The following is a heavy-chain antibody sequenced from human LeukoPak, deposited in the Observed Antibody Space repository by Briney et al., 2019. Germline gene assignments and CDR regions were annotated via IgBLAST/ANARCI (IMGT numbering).Heavy chain of an antibody. J-gene: IGHJ5*02. V-gene: IGHV3-74*01. CDR3: ASEGGPSSSWFLHWFDP. CDR1: GFTFSSYW. Sequence: GGSLRLSCAASGFTFSSYWMHWVRQAPGKGLVWVSRINSDGSSTSYADSVKGRFTISRDNAKNSLYLQMNSLRAEDTAVYYCASEGGPSSSWFLHWFDPWGQGTLVTVSS. D-gene: IGHD6-13*01. CDR2: INSDGSST.